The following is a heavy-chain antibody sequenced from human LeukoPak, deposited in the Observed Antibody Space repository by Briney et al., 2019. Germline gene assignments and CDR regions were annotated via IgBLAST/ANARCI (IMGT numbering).Heavy chain of an antibody. CDR2: ISSSSTTI. J-gene: IGHJ6*03. Sequence: GGSLRLSCAASGLTFSSYSMSWVRQAPGKGLEWVSYISSSSTTIYYADSVKGRFTISRDNAKNSLYLQMNSLRAEDTALYYCARGVRDGRYYYYYMDVWGKGTTVTVSS. CDR3: ARGVRDGRYYYYYMDV. D-gene: IGHD3-10*01. CDR1: GLTFSSYS. V-gene: IGHV3-48*01.